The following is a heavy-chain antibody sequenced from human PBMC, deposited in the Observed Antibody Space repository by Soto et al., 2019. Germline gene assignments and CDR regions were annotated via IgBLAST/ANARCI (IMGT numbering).Heavy chain of an antibody. Sequence: ASVKVSCKVSGYTLTGLSMRWVRQAPGKGLEWMGGFDPEDGETIYAQKFQGRVTMTEDTSTDTAYMELSSLRSEDTAVYYCATYGYSSGRNFDYWGQGTLVTVSS. D-gene: IGHD6-19*01. CDR3: ATYGYSSGRNFDY. V-gene: IGHV1-24*01. CDR2: FDPEDGET. CDR1: GYTLTGLS. J-gene: IGHJ4*02.